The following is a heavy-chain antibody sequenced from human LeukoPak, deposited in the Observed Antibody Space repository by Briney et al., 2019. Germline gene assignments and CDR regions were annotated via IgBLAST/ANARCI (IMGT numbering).Heavy chain of an antibody. CDR3: ATETNGRHYDY. Sequence: GGSLRLSCTASGLTFSTSGFNWVRQAPGKGLEWVASIGPTGSDRYHADSIKGRFPISRDNANNFLYLQMNSLRAEDTAVYYCATETNGRHYDYWGQGTLLTVSS. CDR2: IGPTGSDR. D-gene: IGHD1-14*01. CDR1: GLTFSTSG. V-gene: IGHV3-21*06. J-gene: IGHJ4*02.